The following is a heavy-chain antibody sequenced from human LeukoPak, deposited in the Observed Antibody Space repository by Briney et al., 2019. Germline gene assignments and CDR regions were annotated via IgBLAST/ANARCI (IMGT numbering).Heavy chain of an antibody. CDR2: IWYDGSNK. Sequence: PGGSLRLSCAASGFTFSSYGMHWVRQAPGKGLEWVAVIWYDGSNKYYADSVKGRFTISRDNSKNTLYLRMNSLRAEDTAVYYCASSGSSSWPPEDVWGQGTTVTVSS. V-gene: IGHV3-33*01. J-gene: IGHJ6*02. CDR3: ASSGSSSWPPEDV. D-gene: IGHD6-13*01. CDR1: GFTFSSYG.